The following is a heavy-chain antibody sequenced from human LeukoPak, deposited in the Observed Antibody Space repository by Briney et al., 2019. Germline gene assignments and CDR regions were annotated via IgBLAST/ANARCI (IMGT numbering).Heavy chain of an antibody. V-gene: IGHV3-23*01. CDR1: GFTFSSYA. CDR2: ISANGVST. CDR3: AKVGGSSGWYELGY. J-gene: IGHJ4*02. D-gene: IGHD6-19*01. Sequence: GGSLRLSCAASGFTFSSYAMSWVRQAPGKGLEWFSAISANGVSTYYADSMKGRFTISRDNSKNTLYLQMNSLRAEDTALYYCAKVGGSSGWYELGYWGQGILVTVSS.